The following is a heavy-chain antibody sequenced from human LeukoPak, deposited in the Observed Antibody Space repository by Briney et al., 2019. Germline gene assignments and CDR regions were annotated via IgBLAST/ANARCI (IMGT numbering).Heavy chain of an antibody. Sequence: GASVKVSCKASGYTFNTYEIAWVRQAPGQGLEWMGWINTYNGNTNYAQKVQGRVTMTTDPPTSTGYMELRNLRSDDTAVYYCARLAVGSSWFHDYWGQGTLVTVSS. CDR1: GYTFNTYE. J-gene: IGHJ4*02. V-gene: IGHV1-18*01. CDR2: INTYNGNT. D-gene: IGHD6-13*01. CDR3: ARLAVGSSWFHDY.